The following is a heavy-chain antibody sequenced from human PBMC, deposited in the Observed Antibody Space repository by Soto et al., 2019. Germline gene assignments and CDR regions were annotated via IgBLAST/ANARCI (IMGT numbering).Heavy chain of an antibody. D-gene: IGHD5-12*01. V-gene: IGHV4-30-2*06. CDR3: VRGGGYDPFDY. Sequence: PSETLSLTCTVSGASISYGGFSWSWIRQSAGKGLEWIGYISHLENTYFHPSFKSRLTMSIDRSRNQFSLNLSSVTAADRAVYYCVRGGGYDPFDYWGQGVLVTVSS. CDR1: GASISYGGFS. J-gene: IGHJ4*02. CDR2: ISHLENT.